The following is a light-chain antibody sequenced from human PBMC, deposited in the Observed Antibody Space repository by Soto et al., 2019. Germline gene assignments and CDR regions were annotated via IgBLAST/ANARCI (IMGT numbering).Light chain of an antibody. V-gene: IGKV3-15*01. CDR2: GAS. CDR1: HSVSTD. CDR3: QQYHNWLMYT. Sequence: DIVMTQSPVTLSVSPGERATLSCRASHSVSTDFAWYQQKPGQAPRLLIYGASTRATGIPARFSGSGSGTEFTLTISSLQSEDFAVYYCQQYHNWLMYTFGQGTKLEI. J-gene: IGKJ2*01.